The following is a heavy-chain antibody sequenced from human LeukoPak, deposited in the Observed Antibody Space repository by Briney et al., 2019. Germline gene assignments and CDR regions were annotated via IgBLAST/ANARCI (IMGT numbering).Heavy chain of an antibody. J-gene: IGHJ4*02. Sequence: SSVKVSCKASGGTFSSYAISWVRQAPGQGLEWMGRIIPIFGTPNYAQKFQGRVTITTDESTRTAYMELSSLRSEDTAVYYCARDSCGGDCYENGQYYFDCWGQGTLVTVSS. V-gene: IGHV1-69*05. CDR3: ARDSCGGDCYENGQYYFDC. D-gene: IGHD2-21*02. CDR2: IIPIFGTP. CDR1: GGTFSSYA.